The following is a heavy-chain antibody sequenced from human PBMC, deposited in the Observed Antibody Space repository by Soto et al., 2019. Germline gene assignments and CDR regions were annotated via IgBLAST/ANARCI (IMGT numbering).Heavy chain of an antibody. D-gene: IGHD1-7*01. CDR2: IYHSGST. J-gene: IGHJ5*02. CDR3: AGYNWNYYFDP. Sequence: SETLSLTCTVSGGSVRDGSYYWAWLRQPPGKGLEWIGHIYHSGSTIYNPSLKSRVTISIDTSKSQFPLNLNSMTAADTAVYYCAGYNWNYYFDPWGQGTLVTVSS. V-gene: IGHV4-61*01. CDR1: GGSVRDGSYY.